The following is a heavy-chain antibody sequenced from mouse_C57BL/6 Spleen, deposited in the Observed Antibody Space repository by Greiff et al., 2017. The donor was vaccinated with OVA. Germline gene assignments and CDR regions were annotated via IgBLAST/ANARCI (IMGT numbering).Heavy chain of an antibody. CDR2: ISSGGDYI. D-gene: IGHD1-1*01. J-gene: IGHJ2*01. V-gene: IGHV5-9-1*02. CDR1: GFTFSSYA. Sequence: EVQGVESGEGLVKPGGSLKLSCAASGFTFSSYAMSWVRQTPEKRLEWVAYISSGGDYIYYADTVKGRFTISRDNARNTLYLQMSSLKSEDTAMYYGTRVGGSRYYFDYWGQGTTLTVSS. CDR3: TRVGGSRYYFDY.